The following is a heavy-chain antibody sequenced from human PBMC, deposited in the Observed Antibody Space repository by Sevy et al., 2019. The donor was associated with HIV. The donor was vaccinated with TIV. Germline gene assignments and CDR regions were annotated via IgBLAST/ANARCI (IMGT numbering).Heavy chain of an antibody. J-gene: IGHJ1*01. V-gene: IGHV3-30-3*01. CDR3: ALERLSSDVAEYFQN. Sequence: GGSLRLSCATSGFTFSSYSMHWVRQALGKGLEWVATISYDGSNKHYADSVKGRFTISRDNFKNSLSLQMNSLRAEDTAMYYCALERLSSDVAEYFQNWGQRTLVTVSS. CDR1: GFTFSSYS. D-gene: IGHD1-1*01. CDR2: ISYDGSNK.